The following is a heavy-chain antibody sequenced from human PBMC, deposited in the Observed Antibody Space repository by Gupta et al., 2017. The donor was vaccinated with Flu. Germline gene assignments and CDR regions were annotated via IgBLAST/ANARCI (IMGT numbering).Heavy chain of an antibody. V-gene: IGHV4-34*01. CDR1: GGSFSGTY. J-gene: IGHJ4*02. Sequence: QVQLQQWGAGLLKPSETLSLTCAVYGGSFSGTYWSWIRQPPGKGLEWIGEINHSGSTNYNPSLKSRVTISVDTSKNQFSLKLSSVTAADTAVYYCARGILLAAAGPRNWGQGTLVTVSS. CDR3: ARGILLAAAGPRN. D-gene: IGHD6-13*01. CDR2: INHSGST.